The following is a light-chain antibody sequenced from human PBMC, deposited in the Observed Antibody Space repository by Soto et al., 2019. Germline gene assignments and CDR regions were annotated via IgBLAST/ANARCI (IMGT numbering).Light chain of an antibody. V-gene: IGLV2-14*03. J-gene: IGLJ2*01. CDR2: DVN. Sequence: QSALTQPASVSGSPGQSITISCAGTSSDVGGYNYVSWYQQHPGKVPRLIISDVNKRPSGVSDRFSGSKSGNTASLTNSGLQAEDEADYYCASFTRSVTVVFGGGTKVTVL. CDR3: ASFTRSVTVV. CDR1: SSDVGGYNY.